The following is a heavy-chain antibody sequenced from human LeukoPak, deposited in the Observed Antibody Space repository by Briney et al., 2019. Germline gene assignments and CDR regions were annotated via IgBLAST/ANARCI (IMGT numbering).Heavy chain of an antibody. J-gene: IGHJ4*02. V-gene: IGHV1-18*01. Sequence: ASVKVSCKASGYTFTSYGISWVRQAPGQGLEWMGWISAYNGNTNYAQKLQGRVTMTTDTSTSTAYMELRSLRSDDAAVYYCARYYDSTGYYYLDYWGQGTLVTVSS. CDR3: ARYYDSTGYYYLDY. CDR1: GYTFTSYG. D-gene: IGHD3-22*01. CDR2: ISAYNGNT.